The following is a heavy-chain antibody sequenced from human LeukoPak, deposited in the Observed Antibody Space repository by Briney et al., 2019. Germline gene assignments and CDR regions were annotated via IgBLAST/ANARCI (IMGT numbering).Heavy chain of an antibody. V-gene: IGHV1-18*01. J-gene: IGHJ4*02. CDR3: ASPGRPYYYDSSGPLDY. D-gene: IGHD3-22*01. Sequence: GASVKVSCKASGYTFTSYGISWVRQAPGQGLEWMGWISAYNGNTNYAQKLQGRVTMTTDTSTSTAYMELRSLRSDDTAVYYCASPGRPYYYDSSGPLDYWGQGTLVTVSS. CDR1: GYTFTSYG. CDR2: ISAYNGNT.